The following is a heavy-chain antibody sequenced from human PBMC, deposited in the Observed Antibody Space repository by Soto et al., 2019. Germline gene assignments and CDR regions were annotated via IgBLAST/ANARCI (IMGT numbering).Heavy chain of an antibody. J-gene: IGHJ6*02. CDR3: TTERTIFGYTGGYYGMDV. D-gene: IGHD3-3*01. CDR2: IKSKTDGGTT. CDR1: DFTFSNAW. Sequence: GGSLRLSCAASDFTFSNAWMNWVRQAPGKGLEWVGRIKSKTDGGTTDYAAPVKGRFTISRDDSKNTLYLQMNSLKTEDTAMYYCTTERTIFGYTGGYYGMDVWGQGTTVTVSS. V-gene: IGHV3-15*07.